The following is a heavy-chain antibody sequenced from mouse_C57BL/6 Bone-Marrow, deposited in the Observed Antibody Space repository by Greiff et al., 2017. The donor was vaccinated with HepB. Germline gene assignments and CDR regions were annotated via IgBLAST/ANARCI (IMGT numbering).Heavy chain of an antibody. CDR3: ASPYYYGSSGRNFDV. Sequence: DVQLQESGGGLVQPGGSLKLSCAASGIDFSRYWMSWVRRAPGKGLEWIGEINPDSSTINYAPSLKDKFIISRDNAKNTLYLQMSKVRSEDTALYYCASPYYYGSSGRNFDVWGTGTTVTVSS. D-gene: IGHD1-1*01. J-gene: IGHJ1*03. CDR2: INPDSSTI. CDR1: GIDFSRYW. V-gene: IGHV4-1*01.